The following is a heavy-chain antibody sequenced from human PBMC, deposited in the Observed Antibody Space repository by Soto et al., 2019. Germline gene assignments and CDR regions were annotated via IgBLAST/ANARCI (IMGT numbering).Heavy chain of an antibody. Sequence: SETLSLACTVSGDSISNSNYYWGWIRQPPGKGLEWIANIYYSGITYCNPSLKSRVAISVDTSKNQFSLKLSSVTAADTAIYYCARSNSGYYKWFAPWGQGTLVTVSS. CDR2: IYYSGIT. V-gene: IGHV4-39*01. CDR1: GDSISNSNYY. J-gene: IGHJ5*02. CDR3: ARSNSGYYKWFAP. D-gene: IGHD3-22*01.